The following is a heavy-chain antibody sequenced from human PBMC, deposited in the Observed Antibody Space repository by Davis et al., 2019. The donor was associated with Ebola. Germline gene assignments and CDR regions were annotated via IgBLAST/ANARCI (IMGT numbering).Heavy chain of an antibody. CDR1: GYTFITYD. J-gene: IGHJ4*02. Sequence: AASVKVSCKASGYTFITYDIFWVRLVPGQGLEWMGWMNPNTEKTGYAPKFQGRVTMTWDNSISTAFMEVRSLTSADTSVYYCARGGYSYGYGLDFWGQGSLVTVTS. CDR2: MNPNTEKT. CDR3: ARGGYSYGYGLDF. V-gene: IGHV1-8*01. D-gene: IGHD5-18*01.